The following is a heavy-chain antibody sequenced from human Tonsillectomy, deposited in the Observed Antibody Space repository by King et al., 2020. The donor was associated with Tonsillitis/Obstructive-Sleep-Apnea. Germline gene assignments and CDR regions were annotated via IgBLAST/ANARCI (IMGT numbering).Heavy chain of an antibody. Sequence: VQLPQWGAGLLKPSETLSLTCAVSGGSLSGYFWSWIRQSPGKGLEWLGEINHSGSSNSNPSLKSRVTFSVDTSKNQFSLNLTSVTAADTAVYYCATQQVTSSRWFDAFDIWGQGTMVTVSS. D-gene: IGHD6-13*01. CDR3: ATQQVTSSRWFDAFDI. CDR2: INHSGSS. CDR1: GGSLSGYF. J-gene: IGHJ3*02. V-gene: IGHV4-34*01.